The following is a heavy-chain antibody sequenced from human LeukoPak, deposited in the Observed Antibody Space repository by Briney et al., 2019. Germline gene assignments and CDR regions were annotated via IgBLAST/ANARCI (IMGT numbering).Heavy chain of an antibody. CDR3: EVWFGELLSPFDY. V-gene: IGHV3-30*03. CDR1: GFTFSSYG. Sequence: GRSLRPSCAASGFTFSSYGMHWVRQAPGKGLEWVAVISYDGSNKYYADSVKGRFTISRDNSKNTLYLQMNSLRAEDTAVYYCEVWFGELLSPFDYWGQGTLVTVSS. CDR2: ISYDGSNK. D-gene: IGHD3-10*01. J-gene: IGHJ4*02.